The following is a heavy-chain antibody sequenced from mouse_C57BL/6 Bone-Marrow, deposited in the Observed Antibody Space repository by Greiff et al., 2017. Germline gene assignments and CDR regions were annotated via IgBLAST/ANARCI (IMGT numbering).Heavy chain of an antibody. CDR3: ARRYYGSSWAMVY. V-gene: IGHV1-69*01. CDR2: IDPSDSYT. CDR1: GYTFTSYW. Sequence: VQLQQPGAELVMPGASVKLSCKASGYTFTSYWMHWVKQRPGQGLEWIGEIDPSDSYTNYNQKFKGKSTLTVDKSSSTAYMQLSSLTSEDSAVYYWARRYYGSSWAMVYSGQGTSVTVSS. D-gene: IGHD1-1*01. J-gene: IGHJ4*01.